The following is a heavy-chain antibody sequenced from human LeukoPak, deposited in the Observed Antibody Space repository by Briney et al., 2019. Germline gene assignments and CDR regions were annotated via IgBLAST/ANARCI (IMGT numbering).Heavy chain of an antibody. V-gene: IGHV3-7*03. J-gene: IGHJ4*02. CDR3: ARAVTSTEGY. CDR1: GFTFSAYW. CDR2: IKEDGSKK. Sequence: GGSLRLSCAASGFTFSAYWMTWVRQAPGKGLEWVASIKEDGSKKYYMDSVKGRFTISRDNAQKSLYLEMNSLRVEDAAVYYCARAVTSTEGYWGQGTLVTVSS.